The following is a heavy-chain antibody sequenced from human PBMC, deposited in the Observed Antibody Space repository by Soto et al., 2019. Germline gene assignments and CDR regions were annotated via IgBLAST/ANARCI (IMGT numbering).Heavy chain of an antibody. CDR1: GASIITDNYF. V-gene: IGHV4-39*01. CDR3: ARRRASDYGGNHHPYYFGL. CDR2: ISYSGRT. J-gene: IGHJ4*02. D-gene: IGHD4-17*01. Sequence: KASETLSLTCTVSGASIITDNYFWVWIRQSPRRGLELIGSISYSGRTYDNPSLQSRITTSIDASKNQFSLKLTSVTTADTAVYYCARRRASDYGGNHHPYYFGLWGQGALVTVSS.